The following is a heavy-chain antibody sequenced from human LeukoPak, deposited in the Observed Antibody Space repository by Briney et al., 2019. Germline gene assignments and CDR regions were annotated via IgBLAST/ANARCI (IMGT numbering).Heavy chain of an antibody. V-gene: IGHV3-7*04. CDR1: GITFSRFW. J-gene: IGHJ4*02. Sequence: GGSLRLSCAASGITFSRFWMSWVRQAPGKGLQWVANINQDGSEKHYVDSVKGRFTISRDNAKNSLYLQMNSLRAEDTAIYYCTRVGYIDEGIDYWGQGTLVTVSS. CDR3: TRVGYIDEGIDY. CDR2: INQDGSEK. D-gene: IGHD5-24*01.